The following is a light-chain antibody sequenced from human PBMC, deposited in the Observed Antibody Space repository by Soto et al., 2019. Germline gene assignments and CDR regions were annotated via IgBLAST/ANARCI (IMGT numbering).Light chain of an antibody. CDR2: GNN. CDR1: SSNIGAAYD. J-gene: IGLJ1*01. Sequence: QSVLTQPPPMSGAPGQRVTISCTGSSSNIGAAYDVHWYKHLPGTAPKLLIYGNNNRPSGVPDRFSGSKSGTSASLAITGLQAGDEADYYCQSYDSSLRSYVFGTGTKVTVL. CDR3: QSYDSSLRSYV. V-gene: IGLV1-40*01.